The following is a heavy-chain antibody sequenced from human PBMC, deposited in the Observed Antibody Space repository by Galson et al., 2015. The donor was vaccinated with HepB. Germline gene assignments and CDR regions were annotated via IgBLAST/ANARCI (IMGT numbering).Heavy chain of an antibody. CDR3: VRDSDRYSFDY. CDR1: GYTFTNYY. CDR2: IDPSGGGT. J-gene: IGHJ4*02. V-gene: IGHV1-46*01. Sequence: SVKVSCKASGYTFTNYYMHWVRQAPGQGLEWVGRIDPSGGGTIYAQNFQGRLTMTRDTSTSTDYLELSSLRSEDTAVYYCVRDSDRYSFDYWGQGTLVTVSS. D-gene: IGHD2-21*02.